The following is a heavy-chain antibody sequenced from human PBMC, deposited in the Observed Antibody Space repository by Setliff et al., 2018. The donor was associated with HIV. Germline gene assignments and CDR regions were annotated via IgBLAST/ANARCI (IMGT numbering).Heavy chain of an antibody. CDR2: IYYSGST. Sequence: SETLSLTCTVSGGSISSDSYYWGWIRQPPGKGLEWIGTIYYSGSTYYNTSLKSRVTISVDTSKNQFSLKLSSVTAADTAVYYCARDPWVRGVIMAPDYWGQGTLVTVSS. V-gene: IGHV4-39*07. D-gene: IGHD3-10*01. CDR3: ARDPWVRGVIMAPDY. CDR1: GGSISSDSYY. J-gene: IGHJ4*02.